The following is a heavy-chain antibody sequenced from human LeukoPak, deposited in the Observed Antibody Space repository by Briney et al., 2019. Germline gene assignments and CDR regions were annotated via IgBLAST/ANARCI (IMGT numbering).Heavy chain of an antibody. Sequence: SETLSLTCTVSGGSISSYYWSWIRQPAGKGLEWIGRIYTSGSTNYNPSLKSRVTMSVDTSKNQFSLRLSSVTAADTAVYYCARNYDFWSGYYKAYYYYMDVWGKGTTVTVSS. CDR2: IYTSGST. CDR1: GGSISSYY. D-gene: IGHD3-3*01. V-gene: IGHV4-4*07. J-gene: IGHJ6*03. CDR3: ARNYDFWSGYYKAYYYYMDV.